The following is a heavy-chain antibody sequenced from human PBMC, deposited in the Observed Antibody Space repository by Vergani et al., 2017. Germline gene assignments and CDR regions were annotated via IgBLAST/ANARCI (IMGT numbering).Heavy chain of an antibody. D-gene: IGHD3-22*01. V-gene: IGHV1-69*02. CDR2: IIPILGIA. CDR3: ARVEKDDSSGYYVDY. J-gene: IGHJ4*02. Sequence: QVQLVQSGAEVKKPGSSVKVSCKASGGTFSSYTISWVRQAPGQGLEWMGRIIPILGIANYAQKFKGRVTITADKSTSTAYMELSSLRSEDTAVYYCARVEKDDSSGYYVDYWGQGTLVTVSS. CDR1: GGTFSSYT.